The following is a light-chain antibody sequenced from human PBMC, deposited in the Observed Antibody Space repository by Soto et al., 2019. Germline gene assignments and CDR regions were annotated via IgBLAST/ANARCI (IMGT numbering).Light chain of an antibody. CDR1: QSIKTY. Sequence: EIQMTQSPSSLSASVGARVTITCRASQSIKTYLNWYQQKPGNAPRLLIYDASSLPSGVPSTFSGSGSGTDFTLTISSLQPEDFATYYCQQCYTTPRTFGQGTRLEI. CDR2: DAS. V-gene: IGKV1-39*01. CDR3: QQCYTTPRT. J-gene: IGKJ5*01.